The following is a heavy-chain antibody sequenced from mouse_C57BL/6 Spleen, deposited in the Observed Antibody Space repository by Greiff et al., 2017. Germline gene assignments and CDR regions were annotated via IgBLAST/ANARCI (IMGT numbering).Heavy chain of an antibody. V-gene: IGHV1-18*01. CDR1: GYTFTDYN. CDR2: INPNNGGT. CDR3: ARTGPGGYFDV. Sequence: VQLQQSGPELVKPGVSVKIPCKASGYTFTDYNMDWVKQSHGKSLEWIGDINPNNGGTIYNQKFKGKATLTVDKSSSTAYMELRSLTSEDTAVYYCARTGPGGYFDVWGTGTTVTVSS. D-gene: IGHD4-1*01. J-gene: IGHJ1*03.